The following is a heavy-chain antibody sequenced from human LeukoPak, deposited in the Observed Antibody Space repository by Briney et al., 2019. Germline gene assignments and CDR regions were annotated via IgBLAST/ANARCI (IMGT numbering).Heavy chain of an antibody. Sequence: PSETLSLICTVAGGSISSGGSYWGWIRQHPGKGLEWIGYIYYSGTTYYNPSVKSRVTISIDTSKNQFSLKLNSVTAADTAVYFCARDKFQQQLVGGHYYYYYYMDVWGKGTTVTVSS. CDR3: ARDKFQQQLVGGHYYYYYYMDV. J-gene: IGHJ6*03. D-gene: IGHD6-13*01. CDR1: GGSISSGGSY. CDR2: IYYSGTT. V-gene: IGHV4-31*03.